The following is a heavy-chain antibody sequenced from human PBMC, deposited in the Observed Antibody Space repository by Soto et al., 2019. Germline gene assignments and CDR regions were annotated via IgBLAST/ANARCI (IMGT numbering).Heavy chain of an antibody. J-gene: IGHJ4*02. D-gene: IGHD3-22*01. CDR3: VKGEFYYASRAYYPFDS. CDR2: ISINGGST. Sequence: PGGSLRLSCSASGFTFSSYAMHWVRQAPGKGLEYVSSISINGGSTHYADSVKGRFTISRDNSKNTQYLQMSSLRADDTAEYYCVKGEFYYASRAYYPFDSWGQGT. V-gene: IGHV3-64D*06. CDR1: GFTFSSYA.